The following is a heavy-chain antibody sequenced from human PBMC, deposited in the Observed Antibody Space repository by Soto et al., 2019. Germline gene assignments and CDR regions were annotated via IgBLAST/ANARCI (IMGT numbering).Heavy chain of an antibody. CDR3: AKDFREMATVAPDVS. D-gene: IGHD4-4*01. V-gene: IGHV3-30*18. CDR2: ISYDGIDE. CDR1: GFIFTSFG. Sequence: QVQLVESGGGVVQPGTSLKLSCATSGFIFTSFGMHWLRQAPGKGLEWVAVISYDGIDENYADSVKGRFAISRDKSKSTVHLHMNTLRVEDTAVYYCAKDFREMATVAPDVSWAKATLVTVSS. J-gene: IGHJ4*02.